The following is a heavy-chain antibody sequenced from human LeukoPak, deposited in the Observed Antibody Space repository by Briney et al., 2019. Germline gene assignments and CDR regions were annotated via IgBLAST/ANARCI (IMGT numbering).Heavy chain of an antibody. CDR3: AKDNKRITMVRGVIDY. CDR2: INGSGGST. CDR1: GFTFSSYA. V-gene: IGHV3-23*01. Sequence: PGGSLRLSCAASGFTFSSYAMSWVRQAPGKGLEWVSAINGSGGSTYYADFVKGRFTISRDNSKNTLYLQMNSLRAEDTAVYYCAKDNKRITMVRGVIDYWGQGTLVTVSS. D-gene: IGHD3-10*01. J-gene: IGHJ4*02.